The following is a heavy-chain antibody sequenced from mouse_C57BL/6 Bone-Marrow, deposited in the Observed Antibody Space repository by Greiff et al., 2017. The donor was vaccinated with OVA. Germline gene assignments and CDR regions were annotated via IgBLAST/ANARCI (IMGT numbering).Heavy chain of an antibody. CDR3: AEDSYYFDY. CDR1: GSTFPSYW. V-gene: IGHV1-55*01. J-gene: IGHJ2*01. CDR2: IYPGSGST. Sequence: QVQLQQPGAELVKPGASVKMSCKASGSTFPSYWITWVKQRPGQGLAWIGDIYPGSGSTNYNEKFKSKATLTVDTPSSTAYMQVSSLTSEDAAVYYCAEDSYYFDYWGQGTTLTVSS.